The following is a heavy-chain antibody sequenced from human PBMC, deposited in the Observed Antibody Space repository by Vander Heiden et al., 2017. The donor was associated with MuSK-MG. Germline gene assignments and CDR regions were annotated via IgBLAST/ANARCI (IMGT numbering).Heavy chain of an antibody. CDR3: ARSAKRGYSYGYAVHDQATYYFDY. CDR2: INHSGST. J-gene: IGHJ4*02. V-gene: IGHV4-34*01. D-gene: IGHD5-18*01. CDR1: GGSFSGYY. Sequence: QVQLQQWGAGLLKPSETLSLTCAVYGGSFSGYYWSWIRQPPGKGLEWIGEINHSGSTNYNPSLKSRVTISVDTPKNQFSLKLSSVTAADTAVYYCARSAKRGYSYGYAVHDQATYYFDYWGQGTLVTVSS.